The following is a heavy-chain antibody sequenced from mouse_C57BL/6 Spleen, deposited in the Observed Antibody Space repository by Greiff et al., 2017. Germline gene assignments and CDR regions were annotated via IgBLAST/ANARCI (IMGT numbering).Heavy chain of an antibody. CDR3: AREEGLYCGSEGFAD. CDR1: GYAFSSSW. D-gene: IGHD1-1*01. CDR2: IYPGDGDT. V-gene: IGHV1-82*01. Sequence: VQLQESGPELVKPGASVKISCKASGYAFSSSWMNWVKQRPGKGLEWIGRIYPGDGDTNYNGKFKGKATLTADTSSSTAYMQLSSLTSEDSAVDFCAREEGLYCGSEGFADWGQGTLVTVSA. J-gene: IGHJ3*01.